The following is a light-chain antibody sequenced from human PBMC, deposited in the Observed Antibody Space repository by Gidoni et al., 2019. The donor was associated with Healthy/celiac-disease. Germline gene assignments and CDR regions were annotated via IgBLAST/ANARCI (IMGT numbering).Light chain of an antibody. CDR1: QSVSSSY. CDR3: QQYGSSPSLT. V-gene: IGKV3-20*01. Sequence: EIVLTQSPGTLSLSPGETATLPSRASQSVSSSYLAWYQQKPGQAPRLLIYGASSRATGIPDRFSGSGSGTDFTLTISRMETEDFAVYYCQQYGSSPSLTFGGGNKVEIK. J-gene: IGKJ4*01. CDR2: GAS.